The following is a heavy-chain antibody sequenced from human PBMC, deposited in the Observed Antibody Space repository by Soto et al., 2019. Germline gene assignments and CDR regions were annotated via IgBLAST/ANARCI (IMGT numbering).Heavy chain of an antibody. D-gene: IGHD5-12*01. CDR3: AATRLGC. CDR1: GFTVSSNY. Sequence: EVQLVESGGGLVQPGGSLRLSCAASGFTVSSNYMSWVRQAPGKGLEWVSVIYSGGSTYYADSVKGRFTSSRHNSRNTLYFQMNSLRAEDTAVYDCAATRLGCWGQGTLVTVSS. V-gene: IGHV3-53*04. J-gene: IGHJ4*02. CDR2: IYSGGST.